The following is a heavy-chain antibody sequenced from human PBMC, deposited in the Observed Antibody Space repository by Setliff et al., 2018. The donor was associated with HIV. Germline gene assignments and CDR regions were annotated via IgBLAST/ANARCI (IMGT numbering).Heavy chain of an antibody. Sequence: ASVKVSCKTFGYYFNIDYMHWVRQAPGQGLEWMAMVSPFDDGTNYAQKFQGRVTMTRDTSTSTVYMELRSLRSEDTAVYYCARSSYYDVNSPFDYWGQGTRVTVSS. CDR3: ARSSYYDVNSPFDY. CDR2: VSPFDDGT. J-gene: IGHJ4*02. D-gene: IGHD3-16*01. V-gene: IGHV1-46*02. CDR1: GYYFNIDY.